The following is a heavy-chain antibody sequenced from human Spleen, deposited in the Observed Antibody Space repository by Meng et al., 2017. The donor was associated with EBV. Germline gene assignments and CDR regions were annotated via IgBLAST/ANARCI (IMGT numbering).Heavy chain of an antibody. CDR3: ARDRPIVRDIIINDY. Sequence: QVQLVQSGAEVKKPGASVKVSCKASGYTFTNYGITWVRQAPGQGLEWMGWISAYNGNTGYAQNLQGRVTMTKDTSTSTAYMDLRNLRSDDTAVYYCARDRPIVRDIIINDYWGQGTLVTVSS. CDR1: GYTFTNYG. V-gene: IGHV1-18*01. CDR2: ISAYNGNT. D-gene: IGHD3-10*01. J-gene: IGHJ4*02.